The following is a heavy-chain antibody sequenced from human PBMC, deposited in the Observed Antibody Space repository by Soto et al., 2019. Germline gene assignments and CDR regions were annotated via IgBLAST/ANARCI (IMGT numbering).Heavy chain of an antibody. J-gene: IGHJ5*02. CDR1: GGTFGSDA. V-gene: IGHV1-69*06. D-gene: IGHD3-22*01. CDR2: IIPIFGTT. Sequence: SVKVSGKASGGTFGSDAITWVLQAPGQGLEWVGRIIPIFGTTNYAQNLQGRVTISADKSTLTSYMELHSLTSDDTALYYCARDRTDSGYYTNWLDPWGQGTQVTVSS. CDR3: ARDRTDSGYYTNWLDP.